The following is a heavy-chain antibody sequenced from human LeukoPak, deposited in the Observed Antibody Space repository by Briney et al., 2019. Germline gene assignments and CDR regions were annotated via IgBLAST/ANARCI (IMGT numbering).Heavy chain of an antibody. Sequence: ASVKVSCKASGYTFTSYGISWVRQAPGQGLEWMGWISAYNGNTNYAQKLQGRVTMTTDTPTSTAYMELRSLRSDDTAVYYCARGLYDILTGYNSYGMDVWGKGTTVTVSS. CDR1: GYTFTSYG. J-gene: IGHJ6*04. D-gene: IGHD3-9*01. V-gene: IGHV1-18*04. CDR3: ARGLYDILTGYNSYGMDV. CDR2: ISAYNGNT.